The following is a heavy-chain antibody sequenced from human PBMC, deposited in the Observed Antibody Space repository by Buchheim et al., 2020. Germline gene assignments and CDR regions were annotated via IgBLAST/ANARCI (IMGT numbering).Heavy chain of an antibody. CDR1: GDSISRSHW. J-gene: IGHJ5*02. CDR3: VRNTEYYDFWSGYFTS. Sequence: QVQLQESGPGLVKPSGTLSLTCSVSGDSISRSHWWSWVRQPHGKGLEWMGEIHQSGRTHYNPSLRSRVTISVDKSKNQFSLSLTSVTAADTAVYFCVRNTEYYDFWSGYFTSWGRGT. CDR2: IHQSGRT. V-gene: IGHV4-4*02. D-gene: IGHD3-3*01.